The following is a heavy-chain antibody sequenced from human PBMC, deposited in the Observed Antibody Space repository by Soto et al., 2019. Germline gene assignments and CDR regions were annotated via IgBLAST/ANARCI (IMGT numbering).Heavy chain of an antibody. CDR2: IYYSGNT. D-gene: IGHD6-25*01. J-gene: IGHJ4*02. Sequence: TLSLTVNVSGESIVSVGHYWNWSRQCPEKGPVVIGYIYYSGNTHYNPALRSRLTISLDTSKNKFFLRLVSVTVADTALYYCARDQALAPAVWGYWGKGIRVTAPQ. V-gene: IGHV4-31*03. CDR3: ARDQALAPAVWGY. CDR1: GESIVSVGHY.